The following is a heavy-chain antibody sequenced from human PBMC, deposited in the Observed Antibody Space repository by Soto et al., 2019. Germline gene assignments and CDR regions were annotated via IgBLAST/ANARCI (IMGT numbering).Heavy chain of an antibody. CDR1: GTSRTYY. CDR2: VSDSGTT. V-gene: IGHV4-59*08. Sequence: GTSRTYYGTWVLQNKEKGLEWIGYVSDSGTTKYSPSLKSRLTISIDTSKNQFTLKLNSVTAADTAMYYCARGSGYTTGCYEFLDNWGQGTLLTVSS. CDR3: ARGSGYTTGCYEFLDN. J-gene: IGHJ4*01. D-gene: IGHD1-1*01.